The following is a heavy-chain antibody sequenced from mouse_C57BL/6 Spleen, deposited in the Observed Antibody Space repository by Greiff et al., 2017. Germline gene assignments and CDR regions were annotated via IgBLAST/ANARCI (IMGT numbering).Heavy chain of an antibody. D-gene: IGHD2-3*01. Sequence: QVTLKVSGPGILQPSQTLSLTCSFSGFSLSTFGMGVVWIRQPSGNGLEWLAHIWWDDDKYYNPALKSRLPISKDTSKNQVFLKVANVDTTETATYYCARIGGYYEAYWGQGTLVTVSA. CDR1: GFSLSTFGMG. CDR3: ARIGGYYEAY. J-gene: IGHJ3*01. V-gene: IGHV8-8*01. CDR2: IWWDDDK.